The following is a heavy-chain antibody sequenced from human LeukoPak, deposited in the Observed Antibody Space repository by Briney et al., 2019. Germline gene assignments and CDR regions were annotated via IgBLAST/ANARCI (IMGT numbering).Heavy chain of an antibody. CDR2: IPYDGNKK. V-gene: IGHV3-30*18. D-gene: IGHD2-15*01. Sequence: PGGSLRLSCAASGFTFSNYGMHWVRQAPGKRLEWVAVIPYDGNKKYYADSVKGRFTISRDNSKNTLYMQMNSLRAEDTAVYYCAKDLGYCSGVTCLAVDYWGQGTLVTVSS. CDR3: AKDLGYCSGVTCLAVDY. J-gene: IGHJ4*02. CDR1: GFTFSNYG.